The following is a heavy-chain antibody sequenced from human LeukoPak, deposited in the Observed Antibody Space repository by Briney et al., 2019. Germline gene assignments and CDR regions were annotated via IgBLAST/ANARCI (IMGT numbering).Heavy chain of an antibody. V-gene: IGHV3-11*04. CDR3: ARDPGVAAFDP. CDR2: ISSSGSTI. CDR1: GFTFSDYY. Sequence: GGSLRLSCAASGFTFSDYYMSWIRQAPGRGLEWVSYISSSGSTIYYADSVKGRFTISRDSAKNSLYLQMNSLRAEDTAVYYWARDPGVAAFDPGGQGPLVTVSS. D-gene: IGHD2-15*01. J-gene: IGHJ5*02.